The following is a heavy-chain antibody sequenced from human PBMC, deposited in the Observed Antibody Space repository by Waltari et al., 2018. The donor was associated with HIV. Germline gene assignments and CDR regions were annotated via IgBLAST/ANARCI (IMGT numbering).Heavy chain of an antibody. J-gene: IGHJ4*02. CDR2: THPKSGLT. D-gene: IGHD2-21*02. Sequence: QVRLVQSGAEVKKPGASVKVSCKVSGYSFTAYYFHWVRQAPGQGLEWMGWTHPKSGLTNYVDKFQARVTMSRDTDMNEVYLEWRGLRSDDTAVYYCAGEDVPYCGGDCYSYRFDYWGQGTLVSVSS. V-gene: IGHV1-2*02. CDR1: GYSFTAYY. CDR3: AGEDVPYCGGDCYSYRFDY.